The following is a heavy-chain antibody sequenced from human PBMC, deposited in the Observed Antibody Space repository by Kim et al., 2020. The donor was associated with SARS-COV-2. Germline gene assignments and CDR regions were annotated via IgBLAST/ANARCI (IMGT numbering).Heavy chain of an antibody. D-gene: IGHD3-22*01. CDR3: ARGPYYYDSSWNYYYGMDV. CDR2: IIPIFGTA. CDR1: GGTFSSYA. V-gene: IGHV1-69*13. J-gene: IGHJ6*02. Sequence: SVKVSCKASGGTFSSYAISWVRQAPGQGLEWMGGIIPIFGTANYAQKFQGRVTITADESTSTAYMELSSLRSEDTAVYYCARGPYYYDSSWNYYYGMDVWGQGTTVTVSS.